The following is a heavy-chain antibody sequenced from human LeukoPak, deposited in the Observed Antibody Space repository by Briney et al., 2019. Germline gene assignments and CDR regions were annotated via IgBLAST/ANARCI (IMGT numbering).Heavy chain of an antibody. CDR2: IYSGGST. D-gene: IGHD2-21*02. CDR3: AKSGSPYCGGDCYWDY. V-gene: IGHV3-53*01. Sequence: GGSLRLSCAASGFTVSNNYMSWVRQAPGKGLEWVSVIYSGGSTYYADSVKGRFTISRDNSKNTLYLQMNSLRAEDTAVYYCAKSGSPYCGGDCYWDYWGQGTLVTVSS. CDR1: GFTVSNNY. J-gene: IGHJ4*02.